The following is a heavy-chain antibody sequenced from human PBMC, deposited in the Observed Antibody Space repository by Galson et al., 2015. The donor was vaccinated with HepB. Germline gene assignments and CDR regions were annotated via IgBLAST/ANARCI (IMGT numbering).Heavy chain of an antibody. Sequence: SLRLSCAASGFTFSSYVIHWVRQAPGKGLEWVAFISYDGSNKYYADSVKGRFTISRDNSKNTLYLQMDSLRAEDTAVYYCAKPEELWFGGYFQHWGQGTLVTVSS. CDR2: ISYDGSNK. D-gene: IGHD3-10*01. CDR3: AKPEELWFGGYFQH. V-gene: IGHV3-30*18. CDR1: GFTFSSYV. J-gene: IGHJ1*01.